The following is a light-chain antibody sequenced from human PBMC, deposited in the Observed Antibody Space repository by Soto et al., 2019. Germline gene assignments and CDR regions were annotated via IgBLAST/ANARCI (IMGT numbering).Light chain of an antibody. Sequence: DIQMTQSPSTLSASVGDRVTISCRASQNISSWLAWYQQKPGKAPNLLIYKASSREGGVPSRFSGSGSGTEYILTISSLQHDDFASYYYQQYNSYSRTFGQGTKVDIK. J-gene: IGKJ1*01. V-gene: IGKV1-5*03. CDR2: KAS. CDR1: QNISSW. CDR3: QQYNSYSRT.